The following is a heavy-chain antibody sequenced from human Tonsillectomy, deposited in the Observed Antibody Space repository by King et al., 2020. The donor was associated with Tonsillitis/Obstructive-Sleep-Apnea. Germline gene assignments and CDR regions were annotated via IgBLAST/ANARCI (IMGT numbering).Heavy chain of an antibody. Sequence: VQLVQSGGGVVQPGRSLRLSCAASGFTFNNYGIHWVRQAPGKGLEWVAVIWYDGNNKYYADSVKGRFTISRDNSKNTVFLQMNSLRVEGTGMYYCARLEPYGFGVYRENYYHMDGGGKGTT. CDR3: ARLEPYGFGVYRENYYHMDG. V-gene: IGHV3-33*01. J-gene: IGHJ6*03. CDR1: GFTFNNYG. CDR2: IWYDGNNK. D-gene: IGHD5/OR15-5a*01.